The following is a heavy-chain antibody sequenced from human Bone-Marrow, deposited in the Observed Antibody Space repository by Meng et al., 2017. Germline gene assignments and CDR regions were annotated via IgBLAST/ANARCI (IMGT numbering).Heavy chain of an antibody. Sequence: QQLQAGLLQPAAPLSLTCAVYGGSVSGYYWSWIRQPPGKGLEWIGEINHSGSTNYNPSLKSRVTISVDTSKNQFSLKLSSVTAADTAVYYCARLAYDSSGYWFDYWGQGTLVTVSS. D-gene: IGHD3-22*01. CDR1: GGSVSGYY. CDR2: INHSGST. V-gene: IGHV4-34*01. J-gene: IGHJ4*02. CDR3: ARLAYDSSGYWFDY.